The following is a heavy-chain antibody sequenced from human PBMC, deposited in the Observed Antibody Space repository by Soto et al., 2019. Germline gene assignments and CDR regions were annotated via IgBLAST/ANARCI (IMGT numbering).Heavy chain of an antibody. J-gene: IGHJ5*02. V-gene: IGHV4-31*03. Sequence: PSETLSLTCTVSGGSISSGGYYWSWIRQHPGKGLEWIGYIYYSGSTYYNPSLKSRVTISVDTSKNQFSLKPSSVTAADTAVYYCARGAGVINWFDPWGQGTLVTVSS. CDR3: ARGAGVINWFDP. D-gene: IGHD2-8*01. CDR1: GGSISSGGYY. CDR2: IYYSGST.